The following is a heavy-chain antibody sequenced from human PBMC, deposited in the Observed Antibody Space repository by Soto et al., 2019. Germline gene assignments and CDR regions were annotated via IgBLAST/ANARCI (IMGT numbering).Heavy chain of an antibody. D-gene: IGHD3-9*01. CDR3: ARGLVIRPYYYHGMDV. V-gene: IGHV4-30-4*01. CDR2: ISSIGST. J-gene: IGHJ6*02. Sequence: QVQLQESGPGLVKPSQTLSLTCTVSGGSISSGDYFWSWIRQSPGKGLEWIGSISSIGSTYYNPSLKSRVSVSRDTSKNQFSLKLSSVTTTDTAVYYCARGLVIRPYYYHGMDVWGQGTTVTVSS. CDR1: GGSISSGDYF.